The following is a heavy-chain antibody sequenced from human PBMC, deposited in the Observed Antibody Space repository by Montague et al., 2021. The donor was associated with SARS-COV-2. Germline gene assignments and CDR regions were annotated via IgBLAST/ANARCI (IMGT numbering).Heavy chain of an antibody. CDR2: VFYSGTT. D-gene: IGHD5-12*01. CDR3: ARDRLRYGWFDP. V-gene: IGHV4-59*08. J-gene: IGHJ5*02. Sequence: SETLSLTCTVSGGSISNFYWSWLRQPPGRGLEWIAYVFYSGTTSYNPSLKSRATISVDTSKNQFSLRLDSVTAADTAVYYCARDRLRYGWFDPWGQGTLVTVSS. CDR1: GGSISNFY.